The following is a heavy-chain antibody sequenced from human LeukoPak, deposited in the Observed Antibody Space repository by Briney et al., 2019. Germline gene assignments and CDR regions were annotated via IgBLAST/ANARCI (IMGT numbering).Heavy chain of an antibody. Sequence: GGSLRLSCAASRFTFSTYSMNWVRQAPGKGLEWVSYISSSSSSIYYADSVKGRFTISRDNAKNSLYLQMNSLRAEDTAVYYCARDSGIAVAGIGVDYWGQGTLVTVSS. V-gene: IGHV3-48*01. D-gene: IGHD6-19*01. J-gene: IGHJ4*02. CDR1: RFTFSTYS. CDR3: ARDSGIAVAGIGVDY. CDR2: ISSSSSSI.